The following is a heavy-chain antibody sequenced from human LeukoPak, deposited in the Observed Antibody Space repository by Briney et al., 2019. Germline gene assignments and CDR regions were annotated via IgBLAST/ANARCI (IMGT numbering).Heavy chain of an antibody. D-gene: IGHD5-18*01. CDR1: GYTFTGYY. V-gene: IGHV1-8*02. CDR3: ARVGYSYGYGIDY. Sequence: ASVKASCKASGYTFTGYYMHWVRQATGQGLEWMGWMNPNSGNTGYAQKFQGRVTMTRNTSISTAYMELSSLRSEDTAVYYCARVGYSYGYGIDYWGQGTLVTVSS. CDR2: MNPNSGNT. J-gene: IGHJ4*02.